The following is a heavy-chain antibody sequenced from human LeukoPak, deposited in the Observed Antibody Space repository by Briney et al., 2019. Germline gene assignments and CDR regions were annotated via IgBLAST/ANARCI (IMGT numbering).Heavy chain of an antibody. D-gene: IGHD4-17*01. CDR3: TRRRTTVTTWHFDY. V-gene: IGHV3-49*04. CDR2: IRSKAYGGTM. CDR1: GFTFGDYT. Sequence: PGGSLRLSCIGSGFTFGDYTINWVRQAPGKGLEWVGFIRSKAYGGTMEYAASVKGRFTISRDDSKSIAYLQMNSLKTEDTAVYYCTRRRTTVTTWHFDYWGQGTLVTVSS. J-gene: IGHJ4*02.